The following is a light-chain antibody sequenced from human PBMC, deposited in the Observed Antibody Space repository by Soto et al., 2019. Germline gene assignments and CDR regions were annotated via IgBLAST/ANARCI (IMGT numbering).Light chain of an antibody. CDR3: QSYDTNTVA. CDR2: EDD. J-gene: IGLJ2*01. V-gene: IGLV6-57*04. Sequence: NFMLTQPHSVSESPGKTVTISCTRSSGSIGSNSVQWYQQRPGSAPSIVIYEDDQRPSGVPNRFAGSIDRSSNSASLTISGLQTEDEADYYCQSYDTNTVAFGGGTKLTV. CDR1: SGSIGSNS.